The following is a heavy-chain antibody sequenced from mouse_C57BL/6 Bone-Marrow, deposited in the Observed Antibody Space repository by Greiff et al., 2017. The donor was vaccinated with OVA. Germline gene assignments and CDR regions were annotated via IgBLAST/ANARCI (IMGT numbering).Heavy chain of an antibody. D-gene: IGHD1-2*01. CDR3: ARGGLLRRRGFAY. Sequence: QVQLQQPGAELVRPGSSVKLSCKASGYTFTSYWMHWVKQRPIQGLEWIGNIDPSDSETHYNQKFKDKATLTVDKSSSTAYMQLSSLTSEDSAVYYCARGGLLRRRGFAYWGLGTLVTVSA. CDR2: IDPSDSET. J-gene: IGHJ3*01. CDR1: GYTFTSYW. V-gene: IGHV1-52*01.